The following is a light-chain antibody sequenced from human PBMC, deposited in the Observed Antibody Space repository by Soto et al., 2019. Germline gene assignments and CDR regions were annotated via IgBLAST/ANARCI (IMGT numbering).Light chain of an antibody. CDR1: SSDVGGYNY. Sequence: QSALTQPASVSGSPVQSIASSFTGTSSDVGGYNYVSWYQQHPGKAPKLIIYDVSNRRSGVSNRFSGSKYGNTASLTVSGLQAEDEADYYCSSYTGSSTYVFGTGTKVTVL. CDR3: SSYTGSSTYV. CDR2: DVS. J-gene: IGLJ1*01. V-gene: IGLV2-14*03.